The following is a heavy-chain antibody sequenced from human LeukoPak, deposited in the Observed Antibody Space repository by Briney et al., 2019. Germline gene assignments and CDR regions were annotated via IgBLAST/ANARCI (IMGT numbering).Heavy chain of an antibody. CDR1: GYFISSGYS. Sequence: SETLSLTCTVSGYFISSGYSWGWIRQPPGKGLEWIGYVYYSGSTNYNPSLKSRVTISVDTSKNQFSLKLSSVTAADTAVYYCARGGYYDSSGYYPRGFDSWGQGTLVTVSS. CDR3: ARGGYYDSSGYYPRGFDS. D-gene: IGHD3-22*01. V-gene: IGHV4-61*01. J-gene: IGHJ5*01. CDR2: VYYSGST.